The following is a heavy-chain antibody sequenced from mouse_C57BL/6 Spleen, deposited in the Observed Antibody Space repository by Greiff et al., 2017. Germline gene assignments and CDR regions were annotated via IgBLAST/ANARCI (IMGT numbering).Heavy chain of an antibody. D-gene: IGHD2-3*01. CDR3: ARGRLLLYFDV. J-gene: IGHJ1*03. CDR2: IYPSDSET. Sequence: VQLQQPGAELVRPGSSVKLSCKASGYTFTSYWMDWVKQRPGQGLEWIGNIYPSDSETHYNQKFKDKATLTVDKSSITAYMQLSSLTSEDSAVYYCARGRLLLYFDVWGTVTTVTVSS. CDR1: GYTFTSYW. V-gene: IGHV1-61*01.